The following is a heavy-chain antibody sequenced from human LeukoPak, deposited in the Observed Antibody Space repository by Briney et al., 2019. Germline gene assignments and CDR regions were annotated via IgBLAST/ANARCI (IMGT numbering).Heavy chain of an antibody. CDR3: ARDSSSSLSNWFDP. V-gene: IGHV3-43*01. J-gene: IGHJ5*02. Sequence: GGSLRLSCAASGFMFGDYTMHWVRQAPGKGLEWVSLINWNGGSTFYADSMKGRFTISRDNSKNTLYLQMNSLRAEDTAVYYCARDSSSSLSNWFDPWGQGTLVTVSS. D-gene: IGHD6-19*01. CDR2: INWNGGST. CDR1: GFMFGDYT.